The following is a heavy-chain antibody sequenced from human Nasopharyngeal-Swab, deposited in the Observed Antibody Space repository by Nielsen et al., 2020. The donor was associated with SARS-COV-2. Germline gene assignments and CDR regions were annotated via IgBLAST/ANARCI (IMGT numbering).Heavy chain of an antibody. D-gene: IGHD5-12*01. V-gene: IGHV4-39*07. CDR3: AGDGAYSGYDWTY. J-gene: IGHJ4*02. Sequence: SETLSLICTVSGGSITSTSHYWGWIRQPPGKGLEWIGCVSYRGSTYHNPSLKSRVTVSVDTSKNQFSLKLTSLTAADTAVYYCAGDGAYSGYDWTYWGQGTLVTVSS. CDR2: VSYRGST. CDR1: GGSITSTSHY.